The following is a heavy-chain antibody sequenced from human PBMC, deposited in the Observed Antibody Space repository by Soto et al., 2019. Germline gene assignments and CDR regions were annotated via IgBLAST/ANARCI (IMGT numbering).Heavy chain of an antibody. CDR1: GFTFSSYW. D-gene: IGHD6-19*01. CDR2: INSDGSST. Sequence: HPGGSLRLSCAASGFTFSSYWMHWVRQAPGKGLVWVSRINSDGSSTSYADSVKGRLTISRDNAKNTLYLQMNSLRAEDTAVYYCARAEQWLEYYFDYWGQGTLVTVSS. J-gene: IGHJ4*02. V-gene: IGHV3-74*01. CDR3: ARAEQWLEYYFDY.